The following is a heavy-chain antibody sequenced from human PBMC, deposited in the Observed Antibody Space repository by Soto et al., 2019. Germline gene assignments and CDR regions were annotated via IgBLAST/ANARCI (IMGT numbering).Heavy chain of an antibody. CDR3: ARDGVGFDY. D-gene: IGHD2-15*01. V-gene: IGHV4-30-4*01. J-gene: IGHJ4*02. CDR2: IYYSGST. CDR1: GGSISSGDYY. Sequence: SETLYLTCTVSGGSISSGDYYWSWIRQPPGKGLEWIGYIYYSGSTYYNPSLKSRVTISVDTSKNQFSLKLSSVTAADTAVCYCARDGVGFDYWGQGTLVTVSS.